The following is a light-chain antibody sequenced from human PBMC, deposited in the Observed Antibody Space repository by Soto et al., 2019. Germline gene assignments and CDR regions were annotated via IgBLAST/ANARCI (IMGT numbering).Light chain of an antibody. J-gene: IGKJ1*01. CDR3: QQYYSTPWT. CDR1: QSVLSSSNNKNY. V-gene: IGKV4-1*01. CDR2: WAS. Sequence: DFVMTQSPDSLAVSLGERAAINCKSSQSVLSSSNNKNYLAWFQQKPGQPPKLLIYWASTRESGVPDRFSGSGSGTDFTLTISSLQAEDVADYYCQQYYSTPWTFGQGTKVEIK.